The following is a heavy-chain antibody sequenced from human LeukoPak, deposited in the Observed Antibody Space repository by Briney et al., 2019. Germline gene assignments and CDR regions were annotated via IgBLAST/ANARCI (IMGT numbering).Heavy chain of an antibody. V-gene: IGHV4-4*07. CDR1: GGSISTYY. CDR2: IYSSGST. Sequence: SETLSLTCTVSGGSISTYYGSWIRQPAGKGLEWIGRIYSSGSTNYNPSLKSRVTMSVDTSKNQFSLKLSSVTAADTAVYFCARDRSWFGETYYYSMDVWGKGTTATVSS. J-gene: IGHJ6*03. D-gene: IGHD3-10*01. CDR3: ARDRSWFGETYYYSMDV.